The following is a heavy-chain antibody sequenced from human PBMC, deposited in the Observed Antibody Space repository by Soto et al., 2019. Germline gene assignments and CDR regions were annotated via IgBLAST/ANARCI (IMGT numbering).Heavy chain of an antibody. D-gene: IGHD3-10*01. V-gene: IGHV3-30*18. CDR1: GFTFSSYG. J-gene: IGHJ6*02. CDR3: AKDRGSGYGMDV. Sequence: VQLVESGGGVVQPGRSLRLSCAASGFTFSSYGMHWVRQAPGKGLEWVAVISYDGSNKYYADSVKGRFTISRDNSKNTLYLQMNSLRAEDTAVYYCAKDRGSGYGMDVWGQGTTVTVSS. CDR2: ISYDGSNK.